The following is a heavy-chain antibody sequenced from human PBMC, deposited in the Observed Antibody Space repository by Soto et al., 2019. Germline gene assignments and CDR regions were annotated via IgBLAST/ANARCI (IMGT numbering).Heavy chain of an antibody. CDR1: GFTFSNYA. J-gene: IGHJ6*02. D-gene: IGHD2-2*01. Sequence: EVQLLESGGGLVQPGGSLRLSCAASGFTFSNYAMSWVRQAPGKGLEWVSGITTSGGSTYYAASVKGRFTISRDNSKYTLYMQMNSLRAEDTAVYYCARDGVGYCSSTSCHYYYYGMDVWGQGTTVTVSS. V-gene: IGHV3-23*01. CDR3: ARDGVGYCSSTSCHYYYYGMDV. CDR2: ITTSGGST.